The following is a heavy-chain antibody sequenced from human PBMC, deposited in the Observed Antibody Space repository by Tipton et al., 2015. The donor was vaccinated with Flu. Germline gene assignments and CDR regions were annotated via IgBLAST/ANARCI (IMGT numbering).Heavy chain of an antibody. CDR3: ARGPQVPVWPYYYGMDV. J-gene: IGHJ6*02. D-gene: IGHD2-8*01. CDR2: IYGGGTT. V-gene: IGHV3-53*01. CDR1: GFTFTNNA. Sequence: SLRLSCAASGFTFTNNAMGWVRQAPGEGLEWVSVIYGGGTTDYADSVKGRFTISRDKSKNALYLQMSSLRAEDTAVYYCARGPQVPVWPYYYGMDVWGQGTTVTVSS.